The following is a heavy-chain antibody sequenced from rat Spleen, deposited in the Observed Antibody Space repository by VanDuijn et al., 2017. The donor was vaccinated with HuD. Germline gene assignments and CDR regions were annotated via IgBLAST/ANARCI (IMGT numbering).Heavy chain of an antibody. CDR1: RFTFSDYY. CDR2: ISTSGGST. D-gene: IGHD1-6*01. V-gene: IGHV5-25*01. CDR3: ASLMYTPDYLGVMDA. Sequence: EVQLVESDGGLVQPGRSLKLSCAASRFTFSDYYMAWVRQAPTKGLEWVASISTSGGSTYYRDSVKGRFTISRDNAESTLYLQMDSLRSEATATYYCASLMYTPDYLGVMDAWGQGASVTVSS. J-gene: IGHJ4*01.